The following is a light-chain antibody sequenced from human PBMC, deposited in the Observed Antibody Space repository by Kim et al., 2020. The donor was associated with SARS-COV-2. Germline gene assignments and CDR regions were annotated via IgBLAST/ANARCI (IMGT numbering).Light chain of an antibody. J-gene: IGKJ1*01. V-gene: IGKV3-15*01. Sequence: VAPGERATLSCRASQSVSSNLVWYQQKPGQAPRLLIYGASTRATGVPARFSGSGSGTEFTLTISSLQSEDFAVYYCQQYNNFRTFGQGTKVDIK. CDR1: QSVSSN. CDR3: QQYNNFRT. CDR2: GAS.